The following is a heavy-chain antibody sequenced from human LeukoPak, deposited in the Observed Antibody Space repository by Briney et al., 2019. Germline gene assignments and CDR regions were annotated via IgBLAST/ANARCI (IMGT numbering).Heavy chain of an antibody. Sequence: PSETLSLTCTVSGGSISSSSYYWGWIRQPPGKGLEWIGSIYYSGSTYYNPSLKSRVTISVDTSKNQFSLKLSSVTAADTAVYYCAREPLLYCSSTSCSLGWSDPWGQGTLVTVSS. J-gene: IGHJ5*02. V-gene: IGHV4-39*07. CDR1: GGSISSSSYY. CDR3: AREPLLYCSSTSCSLGWSDP. D-gene: IGHD2-2*01. CDR2: IYYSGST.